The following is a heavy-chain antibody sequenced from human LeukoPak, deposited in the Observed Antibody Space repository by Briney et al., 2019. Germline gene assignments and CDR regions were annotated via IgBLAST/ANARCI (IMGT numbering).Heavy chain of an antibody. CDR1: GGSISSYY. Sequence: SETLSLTCTVSGGSISSYYWSWIRQPPGKGLEWIRYIYYSGSTNYNPSLKSRVTISVDTSKNQFSLKLSSVTAADTAVYYCARRGGTISREEKAFDIWGQGTMVTVSS. D-gene: IGHD3-3*01. V-gene: IGHV4-59*01. CDR2: IYYSGST. J-gene: IGHJ3*02. CDR3: ARRGGTISREEKAFDI.